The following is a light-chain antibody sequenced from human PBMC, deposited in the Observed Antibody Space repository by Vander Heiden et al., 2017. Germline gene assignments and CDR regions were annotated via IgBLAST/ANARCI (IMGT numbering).Light chain of an antibody. CDR3: QQSYSTLRT. V-gene: IGKV1-39*01. CDR2: AAS. J-gene: IGKJ4*01. CDR1: QSISSY. Sequence: DIQMTQSPSSLSAFVGDRVTITCRASQSISSYLNWYQQKPGKAPKLLTYAASSLQSGVPSRFSGSGSGTDFTLTISSLQPEDFATYYCQQSYSTLRTFGGGTKVEIK.